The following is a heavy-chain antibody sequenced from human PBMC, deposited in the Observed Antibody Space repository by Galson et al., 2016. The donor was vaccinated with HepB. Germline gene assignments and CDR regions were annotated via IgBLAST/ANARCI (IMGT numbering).Heavy chain of an antibody. Sequence: SLRLSCAASGFTFTYYEMNWVRQAPGKGLEWVSYISGSGNNKYYADSVRGRSTVSRDNARNSVYLLMNSLRAEDTAIYYCARDIRSDLRSVLRPMAGFVVFYGLDGWGQGTTVTVSS. D-gene: IGHD3-3*01. CDR1: GFTFTYYE. CDR3: ARDIRSDLRSVLRPMAGFVVFYGLDG. J-gene: IGHJ6*02. V-gene: IGHV3-48*03. CDR2: ISGSGNNK.